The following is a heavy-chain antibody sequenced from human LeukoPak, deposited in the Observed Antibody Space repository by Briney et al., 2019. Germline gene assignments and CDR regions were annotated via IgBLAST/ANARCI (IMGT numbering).Heavy chain of an antibody. Sequence: ASVKVSCKASGYTFTGYYMHWVRQAPGQGLEWMGWTNPNTGGTNNAQKFQGRVTMTSDTSISTAYMELSRLRSDDTAVYYCAREGPYSSGWPDLAHWGQGTLVTVSS. D-gene: IGHD6-19*01. CDR1: GYTFTGYY. CDR3: AREGPYSSGWPDLAH. V-gene: IGHV1-2*02. CDR2: TNPNTGGT. J-gene: IGHJ4*02.